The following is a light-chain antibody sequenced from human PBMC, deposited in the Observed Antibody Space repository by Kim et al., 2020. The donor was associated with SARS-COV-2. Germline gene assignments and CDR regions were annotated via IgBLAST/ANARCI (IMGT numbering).Light chain of an antibody. J-gene: IGLJ2*01. CDR1: SLRSNY. CDR3: NSRDSNDNVV. V-gene: IGLV3-19*01. CDR2: GTN. Sequence: VAMGKTASIACQGDSLRSNYATLCHHKPGQAPILVIYGTNNRPSGIPDRFSGSISGNTASLTISGTQAGDEADYYCNSRDSNDNVVFGGGTQLTVL.